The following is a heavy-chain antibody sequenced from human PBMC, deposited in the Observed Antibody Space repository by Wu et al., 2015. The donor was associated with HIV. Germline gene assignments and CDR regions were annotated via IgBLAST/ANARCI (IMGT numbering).Heavy chain of an antibody. Sequence: QVQLQESGPGLVKPSETLSLTCTVSGGSISSYYWSWIRQPPGKGLEWIGYIYYSGSTNYNPSLKSRVTISVDTSKNQFSLKLSSVTAADTAVYYCAREGDLVGATPGRNAFDIWGQGTMVTVSS. V-gene: IGHV4-59*01. CDR1: GGSISSYY. CDR3: AREGDLVGATPGRNAFDI. CDR2: IYYSGST. J-gene: IGHJ3*02. D-gene: IGHD1-26*01.